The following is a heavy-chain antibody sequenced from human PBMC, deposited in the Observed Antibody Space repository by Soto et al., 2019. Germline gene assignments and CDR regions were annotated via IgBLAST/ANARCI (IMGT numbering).Heavy chain of an antibody. J-gene: IGHJ2*01. CDR3: AKDHSSSNAIWYFDL. D-gene: IGHD6-13*01. CDR2: ISGSGGST. Sequence: EVQLLESGGGLVQPGGSLRLSCAASGFTFSSDAMSWVRQAPGKGLEWVSAISGSGGSTYYADSVKGRFTISRDNSKNTLYLQMNSLRAEDTAVYYCAKDHSSSNAIWYFDLWGRGTLVTVSS. CDR1: GFTFSSDA. V-gene: IGHV3-23*01.